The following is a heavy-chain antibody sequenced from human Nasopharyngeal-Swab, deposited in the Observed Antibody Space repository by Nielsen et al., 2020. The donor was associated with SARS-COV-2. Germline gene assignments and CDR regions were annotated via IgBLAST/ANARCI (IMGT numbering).Heavy chain of an antibody. CDR3: ARGPTIFGVVIDY. CDR2: ISSSSGYI. J-gene: IGHJ4*02. V-gene: IGHV3-21*01. D-gene: IGHD3-3*01. CDR1: GFTFSSYS. Sequence: GESLKISCAASGFTFSSYSMNWVRQAPGKGLEWVSSISSSSGYIYYADSVKGRFTISRDSAKNSLYLQMNSLRAEDTAVYYCARGPTIFGVVIDYWGQGTLVTVSS.